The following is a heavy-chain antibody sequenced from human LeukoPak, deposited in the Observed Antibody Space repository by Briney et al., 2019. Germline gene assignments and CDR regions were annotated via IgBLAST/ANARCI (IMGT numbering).Heavy chain of an antibody. J-gene: IGHJ6*03. Sequence: GGSLRLSCAASGFTFSSYWMSWVRQAPGKGLEWVANIKQDGSEKYYVDSVKGRFTISRDNAKNSLYLQMNSLRAEDTAVYYCATYYYDSSGYYWYMDVWGKGTTDTVSS. CDR2: IKQDGSEK. CDR3: ATYYYDSSGYYWYMDV. V-gene: IGHV3-7*01. D-gene: IGHD3-22*01. CDR1: GFTFSSYW.